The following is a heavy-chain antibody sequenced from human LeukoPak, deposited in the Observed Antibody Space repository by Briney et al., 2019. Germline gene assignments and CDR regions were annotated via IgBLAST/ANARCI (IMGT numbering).Heavy chain of an antibody. Sequence: GGSLRLSCAASGFTLSSYSMNWVRQAPGKGLEWVSSISSSSSYIYYADSVKGRFTISRDNAKNSLYLQMNSLRAEDTAVYYCARDDIVVVPAANYYYGMDVWGQGTTVTVSS. J-gene: IGHJ6*02. CDR1: GFTLSSYS. CDR2: ISSSSSYI. V-gene: IGHV3-21*01. D-gene: IGHD2-2*01. CDR3: ARDDIVVVPAANYYYGMDV.